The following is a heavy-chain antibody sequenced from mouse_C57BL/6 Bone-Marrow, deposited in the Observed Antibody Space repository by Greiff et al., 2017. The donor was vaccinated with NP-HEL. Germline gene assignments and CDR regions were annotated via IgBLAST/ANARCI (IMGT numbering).Heavy chain of an antibody. CDR3: ARGFTTVVAKDY. J-gene: IGHJ2*01. CDR1: GYAFSSSW. CDR2: IYPGDGDT. Sequence: QVQLKQSGPELVKPGASVKISCKASGYAFSSSWMNWVKQRPGKGLEWIGRIYPGDGDTNYNGKFKGKATLTADKSSSTAYMQLSSLTSEDSAVYFCARGFTTVVAKDYWGQGTTLTVSS. V-gene: IGHV1-82*01. D-gene: IGHD1-1*01.